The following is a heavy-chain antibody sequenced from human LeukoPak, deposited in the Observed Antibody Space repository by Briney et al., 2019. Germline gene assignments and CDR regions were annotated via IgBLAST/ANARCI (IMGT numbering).Heavy chain of an antibody. D-gene: IGHD5-18*01. J-gene: IGHJ4*02. CDR2: VSGNGGST. CDR3: ARGGSRYGF. CDR1: GFTFSSYA. Sequence: PGGSLRLSCAASGFTFSSYAMSWVRQAPGKGLEWVSGVSGNGGSTSYADSVKGRFTISRDNSKSTLFLQMNSLRAEDTAVYYCARGGSRYGFWGQGTPVTVSS. V-gene: IGHV3-23*01.